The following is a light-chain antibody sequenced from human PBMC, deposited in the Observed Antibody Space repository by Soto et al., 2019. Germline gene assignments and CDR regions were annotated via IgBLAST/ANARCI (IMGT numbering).Light chain of an antibody. V-gene: IGKV3-20*01. CDR1: QSVDSSF. Sequence: EIVLTQSPGSLSLSPGERATLSCRASQSVDSSFFAWYQQKPGQAPRLLIYGASNRATGIPDRFSGRGSGTGCTLTISRLEPEDFAVYYCQQYVSSVTFGQGTKVEIK. J-gene: IGKJ1*01. CDR3: QQYVSSVT. CDR2: GAS.